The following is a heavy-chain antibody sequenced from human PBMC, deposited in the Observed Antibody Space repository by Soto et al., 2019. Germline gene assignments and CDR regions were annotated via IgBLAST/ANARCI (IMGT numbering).Heavy chain of an antibody. J-gene: IGHJ6*03. CDR2: IYYSGST. V-gene: IGHV4-59*08. CDR3: ARGLASHYFYMDV. CDR1: GGSINSFY. Sequence: SVTLSLTCTVSGGSINSFYWSWIRQPPGKGLEWIGYIYYSGSTNYNPSLKSRVTISTDTSKNQFSLKVSSITAADTAVYYCARGLASHYFYMDVWAKGTTVTVSS.